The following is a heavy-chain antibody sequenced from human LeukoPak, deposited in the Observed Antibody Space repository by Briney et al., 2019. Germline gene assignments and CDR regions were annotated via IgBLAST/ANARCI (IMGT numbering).Heavy chain of an antibody. CDR2: IWYDGSNK. V-gene: IGHV3-33*01. J-gene: IGHJ4*02. CDR3: AREKYYYDSSGYSFDY. D-gene: IGHD3-22*01. Sequence: GGSLRLSCAASGFTFSSYGMHWVRQAPGKGLEWVAVIWYDGSNKYYADSVKGRFTISRDNSKNTLYLQMNSLRAEDTAVYYCAREKYYYDSSGYSFDYWGQGTLVTVSS. CDR1: GFTFSSYG.